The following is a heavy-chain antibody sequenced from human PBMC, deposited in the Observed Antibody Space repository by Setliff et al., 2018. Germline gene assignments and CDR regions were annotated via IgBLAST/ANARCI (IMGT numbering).Heavy chain of an antibody. J-gene: IGHJ4*02. Sequence: GGSLRLSCAASGFTFSSYSMNWFRQAPGKGLEGVSYISSSSSYIYYADSVKGRFTISRDNAKNPLYLQMNRLRAEDTAVYYCARVVLAGDFDYWGQGTLVTVSS. CDR1: GFTFSSYS. CDR3: ARVVLAGDFDY. CDR2: ISSSSSYI. D-gene: IGHD2-21*01. V-gene: IGHV3-21*05.